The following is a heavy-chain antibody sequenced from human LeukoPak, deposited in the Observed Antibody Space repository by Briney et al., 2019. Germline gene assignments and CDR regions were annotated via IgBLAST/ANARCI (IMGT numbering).Heavy chain of an antibody. V-gene: IGHV4-4*07. CDR3: ARETPYGSGSYPFDY. CDR1: GGSISSYY. Sequence: SETLSLTCTVSGGSISSYYWSWIRQTAGKGLEWIGRIYNSGSTNNNPSLKSRVTISVDTSKKQFSLKLSSVTAADTAVYYCARETPYGSGSYPFDYWGQGILVTVSS. CDR2: IYNSGST. J-gene: IGHJ4*02. D-gene: IGHD3-10*01.